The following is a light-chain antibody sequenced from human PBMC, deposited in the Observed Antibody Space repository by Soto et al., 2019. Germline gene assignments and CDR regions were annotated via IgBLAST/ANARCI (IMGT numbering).Light chain of an antibody. V-gene: IGLV2-8*01. CDR3: SSYAASNNFYFV. Sequence: QSVLTQPASVSGSPGQSITISCTGTSSDVGSYNLVSWYQQHPGKAPKLMIYEVTKRPSGVPDRFSGSKSGNTASLTVSGLQAEDEADYYCSSYAASNNFYFVFGGGTQLTVL. CDR2: EVT. J-gene: IGLJ3*02. CDR1: SSDVGSYNL.